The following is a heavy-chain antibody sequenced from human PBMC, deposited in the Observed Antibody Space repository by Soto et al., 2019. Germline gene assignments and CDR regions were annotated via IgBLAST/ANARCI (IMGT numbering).Heavy chain of an antibody. CDR2: INHSGST. CDR1: GGSFSGYY. CDR3: ARDCWLVLELDY. V-gene: IGHV4-34*01. J-gene: IGHJ4*02. Sequence: SETLSLTCAVYGGSFSGYYWSWIRQPPGKGLEWIGEINHSGSTNYNPSLKSRVTISVDTSKNQFSLKLSSVTAADTAVYYCARDCWLVLELDYWGQGTLVTVSS. D-gene: IGHD6-19*01.